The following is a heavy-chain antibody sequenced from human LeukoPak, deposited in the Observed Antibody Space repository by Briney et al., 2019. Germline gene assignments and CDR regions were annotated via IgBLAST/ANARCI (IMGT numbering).Heavy chain of an antibody. CDR3: AKVATWTYFDS. CDR2: IGDSGVPT. V-gene: IGHV3-23*01. CDR1: QFTFTTYA. Sequence: GGSLRLSCAASQFTFTTYAMSWVRQDPGRGLEWVSSIGDSGVPTYYADSAKGRFTISRDNSQNTLYLQMNSLGADDTAVYYCAKVATWTYFDSWGQGTLVTVSS. D-gene: IGHD3/OR15-3a*01. J-gene: IGHJ4*02.